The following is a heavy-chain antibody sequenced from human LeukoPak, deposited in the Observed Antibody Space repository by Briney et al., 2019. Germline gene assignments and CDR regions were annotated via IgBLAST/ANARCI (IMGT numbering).Heavy chain of an antibody. CDR1: GFTFSHYA. CDR2: ISYHGIDK. V-gene: IGHV3-30-3*01. J-gene: IGHJ4*02. D-gene: IGHD6-19*01. Sequence: GGSLRLSCAASGFTFSHYAMHWVRQAPGKGLEWVAVISYHGIDKYYADSVKGRFTISRDNSKNALYLQMNSLRAEDTAVYYCAREKIAVAGSIDYWGQGTLVTVSS. CDR3: AREKIAVAGSIDY.